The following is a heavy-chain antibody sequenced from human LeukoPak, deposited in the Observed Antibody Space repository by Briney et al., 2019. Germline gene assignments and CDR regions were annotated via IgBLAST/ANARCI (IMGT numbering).Heavy chain of an antibody. CDR2: IFYTGRV. CDR1: GGAISSGVYY. Sequence: SQTLSLTCTVSGGAISSGVYYWSWIRQHPGKGLEWMGYIFYTGRVSYNPSLKSRITISVDSTRNHFSLEVSSVTAADTAVYYCARTVGARTFYFDHWGHGTLVTVSS. V-gene: IGHV4-31*03. CDR3: ARTVGARTFYFDH. D-gene: IGHD1-26*01. J-gene: IGHJ4*01.